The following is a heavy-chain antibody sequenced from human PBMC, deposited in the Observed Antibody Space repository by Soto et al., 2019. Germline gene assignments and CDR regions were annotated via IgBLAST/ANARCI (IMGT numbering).Heavy chain of an antibody. CDR2: ISAYNGNK. V-gene: IGHV1-18*01. D-gene: IGHD2-8*01. CDR3: ARVPTVYAMYYFDY. J-gene: IGHJ4*02. Sequence: GASVKVSCKASGYTFTSYGISWVRQAPGQGLEWMGWISAYNGNKNYAQKLQGRVTMTTDTSTSTAYIELRSLRSDDTAVYYCARVPTVYAMYYFDYWGQGTLVTVSS. CDR1: GYTFTSYG.